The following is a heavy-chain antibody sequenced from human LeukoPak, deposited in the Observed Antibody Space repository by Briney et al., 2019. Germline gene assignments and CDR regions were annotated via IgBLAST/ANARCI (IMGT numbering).Heavy chain of an antibody. CDR3: ARRGIAARPGEVFDY. J-gene: IGHJ4*02. CDR1: GGSISSSSYY. Sequence: PSETLSLTCTVSGGSISSSSYYWGWIRQPPGKGLEWIGSIYYSGSTYYNPSLKSRVTISVDTSKNQFSLKLSSVAAADTAVYYCARRGIAARPGEVFDYWGQGTLVTVSS. CDR2: IYYSGST. D-gene: IGHD6-6*01. V-gene: IGHV4-39*07.